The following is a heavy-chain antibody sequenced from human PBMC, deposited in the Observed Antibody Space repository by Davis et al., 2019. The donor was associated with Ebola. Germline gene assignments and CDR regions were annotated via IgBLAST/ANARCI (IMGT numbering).Heavy chain of an antibody. CDR3: ARGSPLGFGELLGPHWRYYYGMDV. D-gene: IGHD3-10*01. Sequence: ASVKVSCKASGYTFTSYGISWVRQAPGQGLEWMGILNPSGGSTNFAQKFQGRVTMTRDTSTSTVYMDLGSLRSEDTAVYFCARGSPLGFGELLGPHWRYYYGMDVWGKGTTVTVSS. J-gene: IGHJ6*04. CDR1: GYTFTSYG. V-gene: IGHV1-46*01. CDR2: LNPSGGST.